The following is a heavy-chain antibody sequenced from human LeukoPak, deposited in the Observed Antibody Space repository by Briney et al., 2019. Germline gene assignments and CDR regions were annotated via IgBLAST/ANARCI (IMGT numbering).Heavy chain of an antibody. Sequence: GGSLRLSCAASGFTFSSYAMNWVRQTPGKGLEWVSGISGSGVSTYYADSVKGRFTISRDNFNNTLYLQMNRLRVEDTAVYFCAKDQGQWLAEYFQDWGQGTLVTVSS. CDR3: AKDQGQWLAEYFQD. CDR2: ISGSGVST. J-gene: IGHJ1*01. CDR1: GFTFSSYA. D-gene: IGHD6-19*01. V-gene: IGHV3-23*01.